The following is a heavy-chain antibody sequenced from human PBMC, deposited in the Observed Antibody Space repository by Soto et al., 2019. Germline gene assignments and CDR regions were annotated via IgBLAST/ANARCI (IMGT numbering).Heavy chain of an antibody. D-gene: IGHD6-19*01. CDR2: IYYSGST. Sequence: QLQLQESGPGLVKPSETLSLTCTVSGGSISSSSYYWGWIRQPPGKGLEWIGSIYYSGSTYYNPSHKSRVTISVDTSTNPFSLMLSSVTAADTAVYYCARHHSSVWYGHYYYYYGMDVWGQGTTLTVSS. CDR3: ARHHSSVWYGHYYYYYGMDV. CDR1: GGSISSSSYY. J-gene: IGHJ6*02. V-gene: IGHV4-39*01.